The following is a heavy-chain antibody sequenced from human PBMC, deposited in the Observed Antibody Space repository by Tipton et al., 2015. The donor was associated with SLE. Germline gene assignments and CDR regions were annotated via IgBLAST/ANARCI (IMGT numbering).Heavy chain of an antibody. CDR2: VSGSGTRT. CDR1: RFTFSTHG. J-gene: IGHJ4*02. D-gene: IGHD6-13*01. Sequence: SLRLSCAASRFTFSTHGMSWVRQGPGKGLEWVSAVSGSGTRTYYADSVKGRFTISRDNSKNTLYVQMNSLRAEDTAVYFCARGFEVVTAAGFGNYRYWGQGTLVTVSS. V-gene: IGHV3-23*01. CDR3: ARGFEVVTAAGFGNYRY.